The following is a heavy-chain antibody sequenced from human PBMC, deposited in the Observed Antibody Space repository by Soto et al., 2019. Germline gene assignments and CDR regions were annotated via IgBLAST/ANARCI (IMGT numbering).Heavy chain of an antibody. V-gene: IGHV1-24*01. CDR2: FDPEDGET. J-gene: IGHJ5*02. CDR1: GYTLTELS. Sequence: SVKVSCKVSGYTLTELSMHWVRQAPGKGLEWMGGFDPEDGETIYAQKFQGRVTMTEDTSTDTAYMELSSLRSEDTAVYYCATTITPPGWFDPWGQGTLVTVSS. CDR3: ATTITPPGWFDP. D-gene: IGHD3-10*01.